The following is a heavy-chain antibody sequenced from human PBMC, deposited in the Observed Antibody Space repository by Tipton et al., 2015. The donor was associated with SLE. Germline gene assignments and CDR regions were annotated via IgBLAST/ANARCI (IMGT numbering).Heavy chain of an antibody. CDR2: ISPSVST. D-gene: IGHD5-18*01. J-gene: IGHJ6*02. V-gene: IGHV4-34*01. CDR3: ARWIPLTGINV. Sequence: TLSLTCAVYGESFSGYYWSWIRQPPGKGLEWIGEISPSVSTNYNPSLKSRVTISVDKSKNQFSLKLTSVTAADTAVYYCARWIPLTGINVWGQGATVTVSS. CDR1: GESFSGYY.